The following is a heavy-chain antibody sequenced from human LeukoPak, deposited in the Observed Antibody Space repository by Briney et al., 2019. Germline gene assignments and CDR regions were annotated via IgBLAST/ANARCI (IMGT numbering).Heavy chain of an antibody. CDR2: ISGSGNTV. D-gene: IGHD5-18*01. CDR3: ARDWKTAATPGYDVLDP. CDR1: GFTFSDYE. Sequence: PGGSLRLSCTASGFTFSDYEMDGVRQAPGKGLEWGSYISGSGNTVYYADSVKGRFTISRDNAKNSLYLQMNSLGVEDTAVYYCARDWKTAATPGYDVLDPWGQGTLVTVSS. V-gene: IGHV3-48*03. J-gene: IGHJ5*02.